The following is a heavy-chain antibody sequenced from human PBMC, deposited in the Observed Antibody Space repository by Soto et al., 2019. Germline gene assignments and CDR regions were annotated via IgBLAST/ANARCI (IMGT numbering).Heavy chain of an antibody. CDR1: GYSFTSYW. CDR2: IYPGDSDT. J-gene: IGHJ6*02. CDR3: ARRSSGWTYYYGMDV. Sequence: PGESLKISCKGSGYSFTSYWIGWVRQMPGKGLEWMGIIYPGDSDTRYSPSFQGQVTISADKSISTAYLQWSSLKAPDTAMYYCARRSSGWTYYYGMDVWGQGTTVTVSS. V-gene: IGHV5-51*01. D-gene: IGHD6-19*01.